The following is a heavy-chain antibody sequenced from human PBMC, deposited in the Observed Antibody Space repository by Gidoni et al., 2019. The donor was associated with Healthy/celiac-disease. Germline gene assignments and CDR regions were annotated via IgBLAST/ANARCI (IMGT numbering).Heavy chain of an antibody. CDR2: IYWYDYK. CDR3: AHRPRRFLEWLLFDY. J-gene: IGHJ4*02. V-gene: IGHV2-5*01. CDR1: GCSLSTSGVG. Sequence: QITLKESGPTLVTPTQNLTLTCTFSGCSLSTSGVGVGWLRQPPGKALEWLALIYWYDYKRYNPSCKCRLTITNDTSKNQLVLTMTNMDPVDTATYYCAHRPRRFLEWLLFDYWGQGTLVTVSS. D-gene: IGHD3-3*01.